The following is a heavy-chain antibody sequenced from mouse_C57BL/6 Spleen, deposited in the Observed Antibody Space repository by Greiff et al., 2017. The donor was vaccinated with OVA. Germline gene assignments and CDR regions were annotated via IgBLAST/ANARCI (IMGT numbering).Heavy chain of an antibody. Sequence: VQLQQPGAELVKPGASVKMSCKASGYTFTSYWITWVKQRPGQGLEWIGDIYPGSGCTNYNEKFKSKATLTVDTSSSTAYMQLSSLTSEDSAVYDSARGVITYDYDGYAMDYWGQGTSVTVSS. D-gene: IGHD2-4*01. V-gene: IGHV1-55*01. J-gene: IGHJ4*01. CDR1: GYTFTSYW. CDR3: ARGVITYDYDGYAMDY. CDR2: IYPGSGCT.